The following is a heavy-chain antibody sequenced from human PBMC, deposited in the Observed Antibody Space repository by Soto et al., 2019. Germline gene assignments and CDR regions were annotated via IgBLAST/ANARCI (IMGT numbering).Heavy chain of an antibody. D-gene: IGHD3-3*02. CDR3: AKDLLAAPSFDY. V-gene: IGHV3-23*01. Sequence: PGGSLRLSCAASGFTFSSYAMSWVRQAPGKGLEWVSAISGSGGSTYYADSVKGRFTISRDNSKNTLYLQTNSLRAEDTAVYYCAKDLLAAPSFDYWGQGTLVTVSS. J-gene: IGHJ4*02. CDR2: ISGSGGST. CDR1: GFTFSSYA.